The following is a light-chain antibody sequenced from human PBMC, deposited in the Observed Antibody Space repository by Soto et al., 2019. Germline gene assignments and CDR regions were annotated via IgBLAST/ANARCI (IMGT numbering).Light chain of an antibody. CDR1: QVIIND. CDR2: AAS. CDR3: LQDYNYPIT. J-gene: IGKJ5*01. V-gene: IGKV1-6*01. Sequence: IQMTQSPSSLSASVGNRVTITCLASQVIINDLGLYQQKPGKAPKLLIYAASSLQSGVPSRFSGSGSGTDFTLTISSLQPEDFATYYCLQDYNYPITFGQGTRLEIK.